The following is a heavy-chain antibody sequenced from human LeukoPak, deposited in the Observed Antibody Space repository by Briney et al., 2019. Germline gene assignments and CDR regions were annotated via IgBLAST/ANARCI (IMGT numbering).Heavy chain of an antibody. J-gene: IGHJ4*02. D-gene: IGHD3-3*01. CDR3: ARSGYFLYYFDY. V-gene: IGHV4-39*01. CDR2: IYYSGTT. Sequence: SETLSLTCSVSGGSISSSSYYWGWIRQPPGKGLEWIGSIYYSGTTYYNPSLKSRVTISVDTSKHQFSLKLSSVTAADTAVYYCARSGYFLYYFDYWGQGTLVTVSS. CDR1: GGSISSSSYY.